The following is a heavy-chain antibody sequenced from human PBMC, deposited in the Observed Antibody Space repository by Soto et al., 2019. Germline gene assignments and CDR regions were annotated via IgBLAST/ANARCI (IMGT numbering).Heavy chain of an antibody. CDR3: ARGYGGPIGWFDP. CDR1: GYTFTSYA. Sequence: QVQLVQSGAEVKKPGASVKVSCKASGYTFTSYAMHWVRQAPGQRLEWMGWINAGNGNTKYSQKFQGRVTITRDTSASTAYMELSSLRCEDTAVYYCARGYGGPIGWFDPWGQGTLVTVSS. V-gene: IGHV1-3*01. CDR2: INAGNGNT. D-gene: IGHD3-16*01. J-gene: IGHJ5*02.